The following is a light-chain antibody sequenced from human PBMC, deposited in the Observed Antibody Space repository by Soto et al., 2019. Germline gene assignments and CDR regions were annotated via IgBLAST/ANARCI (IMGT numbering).Light chain of an antibody. Sequence: QSALTQPASVSGSPGQSITISCTGTSSDVGGYQYVSWYQQYPGKAPKLEIYEVSNRPSGVSIRFSGSKSGDTASLTISGLQAEDEADYYCCSYTLRSTLVFGGGTKLTVL. V-gene: IGLV2-14*01. CDR3: CSYTLRSTLV. CDR2: EVS. CDR1: SSDVGGYQY. J-gene: IGLJ2*01.